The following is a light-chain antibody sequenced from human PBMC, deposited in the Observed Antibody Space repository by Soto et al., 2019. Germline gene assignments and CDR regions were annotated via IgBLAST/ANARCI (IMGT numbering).Light chain of an antibody. J-gene: IGKJ3*01. CDR2: DAS. CDR1: QSVSSY. Sequence: EIVLTQSPATLSLSPGERATLSCRASQSVSSYLAWYQQKPGQAPRPLIYDASNRATCIPARFSGSGSGTELTLTISSLEPEDFAVYYCQQRSNWPPGLFTFGPGTKVDIK. CDR3: QQRSNWPPGLFT. V-gene: IGKV3-11*01.